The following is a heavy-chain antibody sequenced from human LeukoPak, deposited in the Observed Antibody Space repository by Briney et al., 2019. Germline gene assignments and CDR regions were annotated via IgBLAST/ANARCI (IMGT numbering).Heavy chain of an antibody. D-gene: IGHD4-17*01. CDR1: GYTFTGYY. Sequence: ASVKVSCKASGYTFTGYYMHWVRQAPGQGLEWMGWINPNSGGTNYAQKFQGRVTMTRDTSISTAYMELSRLRSDDTGVYYCAIGETTVFPMGYWGQGTLGNVSS. CDR2: INPNSGGT. CDR3: AIGETTVFPMGY. J-gene: IGHJ4*02. V-gene: IGHV1-2*02.